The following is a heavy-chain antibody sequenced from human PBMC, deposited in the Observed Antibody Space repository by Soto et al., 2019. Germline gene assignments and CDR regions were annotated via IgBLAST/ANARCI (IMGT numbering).Heavy chain of an antibody. D-gene: IGHD3-10*01. CDR1: GYSFTSYW. J-gene: IGHJ5*02. CDR3: ARLSDSGSYSVWWFDP. CDR2: IYPSDSET. V-gene: IGHV5-51*01. Sequence: GESLKISCKGSGYSFTSYWIGWVRQMPGKGLEWMGIIYPSDSETRYSPSFQGQVTISVDKSISTAYLQWSSLKASDTAVYYCARLSDSGSYSVWWFDPWGQGTPVTVAS.